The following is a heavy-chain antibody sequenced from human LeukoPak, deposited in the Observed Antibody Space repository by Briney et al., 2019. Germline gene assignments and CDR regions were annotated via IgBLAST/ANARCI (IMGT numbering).Heavy chain of an antibody. J-gene: IGHJ4*02. V-gene: IGHV4-39*01. CDR1: GGSISSSSYY. CDR2: IYYSGST. Sequence: SETLSLTCTVSGGSISSSSYYWGWIRQPPGKGLEWIGSIYYSGSTYYNPSLKSRVTISVDTSKNQFSLKLSSVTAADTAVYYCAAMQLVPNYDYWGQGSLVTVSS. CDR3: AAMQLVPNYDY. D-gene: IGHD6-6*01.